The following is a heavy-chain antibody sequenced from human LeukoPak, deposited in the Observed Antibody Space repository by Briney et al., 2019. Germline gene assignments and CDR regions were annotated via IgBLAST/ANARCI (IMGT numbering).Heavy chain of an antibody. D-gene: IGHD3-10*01. J-gene: IGHJ4*02. Sequence: GGSLKLSCAASGFTFSSYEMNWVRQAPGKGLEWVSYISSSGSTIYYADSVKGRFTISRDNAKNSLYLQMNSLRAEDTAVYYYARKLPEGFDYWGQGTLVTVSS. CDR1: GFTFSSYE. CDR3: ARKLPEGFDY. CDR2: ISSSGSTI. V-gene: IGHV3-48*03.